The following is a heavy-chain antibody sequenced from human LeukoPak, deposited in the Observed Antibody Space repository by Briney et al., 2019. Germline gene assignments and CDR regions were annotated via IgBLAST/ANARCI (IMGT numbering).Heavy chain of an antibody. V-gene: IGHV3-74*01. CDR3: AREQYSYGSLDY. D-gene: IGHD5-18*01. CDR1: GFTFANYA. CDR2: INSNVSST. J-gene: IGHJ4*02. Sequence: RSLRLPCAASGFTFANYAMSCVRQGPGKGLVWVSRINSNVSSTSYTDSLKGRFTHSKDNAKNTLYLQMNSLRAEDTVVYYCAREQYSYGSLDYWGQGTLVSVSS.